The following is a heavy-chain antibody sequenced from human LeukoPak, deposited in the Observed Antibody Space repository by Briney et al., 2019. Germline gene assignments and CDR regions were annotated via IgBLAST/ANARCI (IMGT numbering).Heavy chain of an antibody. CDR3: XXXLGSGRHAFDI. Sequence: GGSLRLSCAASGFTFSSYSMNWVRQAPGKGLEWVSYISSSSSTIYYADSVKGRFTISRDNAKNSLYLQMNSLRAEDTAVYYXXXXLGSGRHAFDIWGQGTMVTVSS. D-gene: IGHD3-10*01. CDR1: GFTFSSYS. J-gene: IGHJ3*02. V-gene: IGHV3-48*01. CDR2: ISSSSSTI.